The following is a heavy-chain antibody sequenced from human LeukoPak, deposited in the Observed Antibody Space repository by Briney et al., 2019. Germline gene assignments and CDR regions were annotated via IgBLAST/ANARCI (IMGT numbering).Heavy chain of an antibody. CDR1: GFTFSSYA. V-gene: IGHV3-23*01. D-gene: IGHD3-10*01. J-gene: IGHJ4*02. Sequence: GGCLRLSSAASGFTFSSYAMSWVRQAPGKGLGWGSAISGSGGSTYYADSVKGRFTISRDNSKNTLYLQMNSLRAEDTAVYYCAKSYYYGSGSCFDYWGQGTLVTVSS. CDR2: ISGSGGST. CDR3: AKSYYYGSGSCFDY.